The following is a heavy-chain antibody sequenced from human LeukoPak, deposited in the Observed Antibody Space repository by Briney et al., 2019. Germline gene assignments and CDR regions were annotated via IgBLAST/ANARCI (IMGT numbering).Heavy chain of an antibody. CDR3: ARTTQWLPHDFGY. Sequence: PETLSLTCTVSGGSISSSSYYWGWIRQPPGKGLEWIGSIYYSGSTYYNPSLKSRVTISVDTSKNQFSLKLSSVTAADTAVYYCARTTQWLPHDFGYWGRGTLVTVSS. D-gene: IGHD6-19*01. V-gene: IGHV4-39*01. J-gene: IGHJ4*02. CDR2: IYYSGST. CDR1: GGSISSSSYY.